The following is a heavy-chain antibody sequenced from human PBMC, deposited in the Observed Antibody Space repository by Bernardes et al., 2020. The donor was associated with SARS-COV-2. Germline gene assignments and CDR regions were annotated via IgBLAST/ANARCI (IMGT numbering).Heavy chain of an antibody. CDR2: ITGSGATI. D-gene: IGHD1-26*01. CDR1: GLTFSDYY. CDR3: ATGAGRYYLDS. Sequence: GGSLRLSCAASGLTFSDYYMNWIRQAPGKGLEWLSYITGSGATISYADSVRGRFTISRDNAKRSLFLQMNSLRDEDTAIYYCATGAGRYYLDSWGQGTLVTVSS. V-gene: IGHV3-11*01. J-gene: IGHJ4*01.